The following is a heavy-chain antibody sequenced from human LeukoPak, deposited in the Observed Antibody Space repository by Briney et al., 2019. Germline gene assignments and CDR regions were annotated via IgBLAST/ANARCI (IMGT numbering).Heavy chain of an antibody. CDR3: ARVPYSSGWYGFSFDP. D-gene: IGHD6-19*01. Sequence: SETLSLTCTVSGGSISSYYWSWIRQPPGKGLEWIGEINHSGSTNYNPSLKSRVTISVDTSKNQFSLKLSSVTAADTAVYYCARVPYSSGWYGFSFDPWGQGTLVTVSS. V-gene: IGHV4-34*01. CDR1: GGSISSYY. CDR2: INHSGST. J-gene: IGHJ5*02.